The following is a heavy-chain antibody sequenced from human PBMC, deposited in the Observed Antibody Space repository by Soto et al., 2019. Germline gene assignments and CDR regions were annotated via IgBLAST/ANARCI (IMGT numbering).Heavy chain of an antibody. J-gene: IGHJ6*03. CDR2: ISSSGSTI. Sequence: PGGSLRLSCAASGFTFSDYYMSWIRQAPGQGLEWVSYISSSGSTIYYADSVKGRFTISRDNAKNSLYLQMNSLRAEDTAVYYCARDNSGYASYYYYYMDVWGKGTTVTVSS. CDR1: GFTFSDYY. D-gene: IGHD5-12*01. CDR3: ARDNSGYASYYYYYMDV. V-gene: IGHV3-11*01.